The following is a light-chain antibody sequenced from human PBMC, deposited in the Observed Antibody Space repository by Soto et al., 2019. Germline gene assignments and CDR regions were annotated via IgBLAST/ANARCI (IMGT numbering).Light chain of an antibody. CDR2: DVS. V-gene: IGLV2-14*01. CDR1: SSDVGGYNY. CDR3: SSYTSSSTLAV. J-gene: IGLJ1*01. Sequence: QSVLTQPASGSGSPGQSITICCTGTSSDVGGYNYVSWYQQHPGKAPKLMIYDVSNRPSGVSNRFSGSKSGNTASLTISGLQAEDEADYWCSSYTSSSTLAVFGTGTRSPS.